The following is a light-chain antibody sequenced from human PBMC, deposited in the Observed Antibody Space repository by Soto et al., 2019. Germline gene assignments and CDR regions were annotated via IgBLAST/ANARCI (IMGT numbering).Light chain of an antibody. CDR2: GAS. Sequence: EIVLTQSPGTLSLSPGERATLSCRASQSVSSSYLAWYQQKPGQSPRLLIYGASSRATGIPARFSGSGSVTDFTLTISRLEPEDFAVDYCQQYGSSPLTFGQGTRLEIK. CDR3: QQYGSSPLT. V-gene: IGKV3-20*01. CDR1: QSVSSSY. J-gene: IGKJ5*01.